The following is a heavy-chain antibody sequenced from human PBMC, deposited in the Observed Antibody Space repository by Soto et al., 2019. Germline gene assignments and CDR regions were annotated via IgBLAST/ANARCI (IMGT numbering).Heavy chain of an antibody. CDR1: VGSISSGGYY. V-gene: IGHV4-31*03. J-gene: IGHJ4*02. CDR3: ARARSYGVGATTFDY. Sequence: QVQLQESGPGLVKPSQTLSLTCTVSVGSISSGGYYWSWIRQHPGKGLEWIGYIYYSGSTYYNPSLKSRVNISVDTSKNHFSLKLSSVTAADKAVYYCARARSYGVGATTFDYWGQGTLVTVSS. D-gene: IGHD1-26*01. CDR2: IYYSGST.